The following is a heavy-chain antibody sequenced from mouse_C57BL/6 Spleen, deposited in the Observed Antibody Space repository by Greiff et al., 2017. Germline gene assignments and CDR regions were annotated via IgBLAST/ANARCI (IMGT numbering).Heavy chain of an antibody. Sequence: QVQLKQPGAELVMPGASVKLSCKASGYTFTSYWMHWVKQRPGQGLEWIGEIDPSDSYTNYNQKFKGKSTLTVDKSSSTAYMQLSSLTSEDSAVYYCARRGDYYGSSYPYYFDYWGQGTTLTVSS. V-gene: IGHV1-69*01. CDR1: GYTFTSYW. CDR3: ARRGDYYGSSYPYYFDY. CDR2: IDPSDSYT. D-gene: IGHD1-1*01. J-gene: IGHJ2*01.